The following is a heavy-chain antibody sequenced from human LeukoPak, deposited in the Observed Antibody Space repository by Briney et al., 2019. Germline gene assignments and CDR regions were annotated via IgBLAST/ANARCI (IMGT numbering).Heavy chain of an antibody. CDR1: GYTLTELS. CDR2: FDPEDGET. D-gene: IGHD6-19*01. Sequence: ASVKVPCKVSGYTLTELSMHWVRQAPGKGLEWMGGFDPEDGETIYAQKFQGRVTMTEDTSTNTAYMELSSLRSEDTAVYYCATASNGYSSGWPKYYFDYWGQGTLVTVSS. V-gene: IGHV1-24*01. J-gene: IGHJ4*02. CDR3: ATASNGYSSGWPKYYFDY.